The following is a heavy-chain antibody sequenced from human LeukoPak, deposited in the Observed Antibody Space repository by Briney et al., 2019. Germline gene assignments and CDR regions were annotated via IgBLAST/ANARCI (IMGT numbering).Heavy chain of an antibody. CDR2: ISGSGVST. D-gene: IGHD6-19*01. CDR3: ARDRRSGWYGVVDY. CDR1: GFTLSNYA. J-gene: IGHJ4*02. V-gene: IGHV3-23*01. Sequence: GGSLRLSCAVSGFTLSNYAMSWVRQAPGKGLEWVSAISGSGVSTFYTDSVKGRFTISRDNSKNTLYLQMNSLRAEDTAVYYCARDRRSGWYGVVDYWGQGTLVTVSS.